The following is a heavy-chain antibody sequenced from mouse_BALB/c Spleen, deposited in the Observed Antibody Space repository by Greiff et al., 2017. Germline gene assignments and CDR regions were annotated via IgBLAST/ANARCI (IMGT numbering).Heavy chain of an antibody. CDR2: ISSGSSTI. CDR1: GFTFSSFG. J-gene: IGHJ1*01. CDR3: ARGDYRYDGYWYFDV. Sequence: EVKLMESGGGLVQPGGSRKLSCAASGFTFSSFGMHWVRQAPEKGLEWVAYISSGSSTIYYADTVKGRFTISRDNPKNTLFLQMTSLRSEDTAMYYCARGDYRYDGYWYFDVWGAGTTVTVSS. D-gene: IGHD2-14*01. V-gene: IGHV5-17*02.